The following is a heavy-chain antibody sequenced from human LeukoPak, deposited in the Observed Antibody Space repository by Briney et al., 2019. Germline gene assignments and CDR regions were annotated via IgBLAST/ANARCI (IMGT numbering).Heavy chain of an antibody. J-gene: IGHJ6*02. V-gene: IGHV3-23*01. CDR2: ISGSGGST. CDR3: AKQVDHYYYGMDV. CDR1: GFTFSSYA. Sequence: GGSLRLSCAASGFTFSSYAMSWVRQAPGKGLEWVSAISGSGGSTYYADSVEGRFTISRDNSKNTLYLQMNSLRAEDTAVYYCAKQVDHYYYGMDVWGQGTTVTVSS.